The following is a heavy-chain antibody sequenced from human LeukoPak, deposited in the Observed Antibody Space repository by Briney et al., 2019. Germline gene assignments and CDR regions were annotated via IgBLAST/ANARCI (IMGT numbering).Heavy chain of an antibody. D-gene: IGHD4-11*01. J-gene: IGHJ6*03. CDR3: AKDGYSNYAYYYYYYMDV. CDR1: GFTFSSYG. Sequence: GGSLRLSCAASGFTFSSYGMHWVRQAPGKGLEWVAFIRYDGSNKYYADSVKGRFTISRDNSKNTLYLQMNSLRAEDTAVYYCAKDGYSNYAYYYYYYMDVWGKGTTVTVSS. V-gene: IGHV3-30*02. CDR2: IRYDGSNK.